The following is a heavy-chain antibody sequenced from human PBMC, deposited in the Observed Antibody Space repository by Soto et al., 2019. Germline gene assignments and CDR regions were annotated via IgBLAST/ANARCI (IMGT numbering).Heavy chain of an antibody. V-gene: IGHV6-1*01. Sequence: PSQTVSRTCAISGDRVSSNSASSNWIRQSLSRGLEWPRRTYYRFKWYNDYAVSVKSRITINPDTSKNQFSLQLNSVTPEDTAVYYCARAGRYSGYASSFDYWGQGTLVTVYS. CDR1: GDRVSSNSAS. CDR2: TYYRFKWYN. CDR3: ARAGRYSGYASSFDY. D-gene: IGHD5-12*01. J-gene: IGHJ4*02.